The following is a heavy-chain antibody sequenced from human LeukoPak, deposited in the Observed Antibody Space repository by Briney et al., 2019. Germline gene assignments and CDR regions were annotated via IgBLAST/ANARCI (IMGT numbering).Heavy chain of an antibody. CDR1: GFTFSSYS. D-gene: IGHD1-26*01. Sequence: GGSLRLSCAASGFTFSSYSMNWVRQAPGKGLEWVSSISSSSSYIYYADSVKGRFTISRDNAKNSLYLQMNSLRAEDTAVYYCARDRWEPLTVFDCWGQGTLVTVSS. CDR2: ISSSSSYI. J-gene: IGHJ4*02. V-gene: IGHV3-21*01. CDR3: ARDRWEPLTVFDC.